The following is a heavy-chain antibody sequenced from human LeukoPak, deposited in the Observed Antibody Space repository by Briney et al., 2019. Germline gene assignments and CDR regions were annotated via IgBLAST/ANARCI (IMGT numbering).Heavy chain of an antibody. Sequence: TGGSLRLSCAVSGFTFSSYSMSWVRQAPGKRLEWVSVIYSGGSTYYADSVKGRFTISRDNSKNTLYLQMNSPRAEDTAVYYCARATDDYGDSRYYYYYGMDGWGQGTTVTVSS. D-gene: IGHD4-17*01. J-gene: IGHJ6*02. V-gene: IGHV3-53*01. CDR2: IYSGGST. CDR3: ARATDDYGDSRYYYYYGMDG. CDR1: GFTFSSYS.